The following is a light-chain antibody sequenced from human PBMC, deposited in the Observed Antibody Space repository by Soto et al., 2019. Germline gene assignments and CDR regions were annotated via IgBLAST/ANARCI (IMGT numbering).Light chain of an antibody. CDR3: GTWDSSLSEGV. CDR2: ENN. Sequence: QSVLTQPPSVSAAPGQKVTISCSGGSSNIGNNYVSWYQQLPGTAPKLLIYENNKRPSGIPDRFSGSKSGTSATLGITGLQTGDEADYYCGTWDSSLSEGVFGTGTKVTVL. CDR1: SSNIGNNY. J-gene: IGLJ1*01. V-gene: IGLV1-51*02.